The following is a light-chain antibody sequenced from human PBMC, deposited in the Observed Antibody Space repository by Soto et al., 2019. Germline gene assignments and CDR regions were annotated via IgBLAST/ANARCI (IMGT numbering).Light chain of an antibody. Sequence: QSVLTQPRSVSGSPGQSVTISCTGTSSDVGYYNYVSWYQQHPGKAPKLMIYDVSKRPSGVPDRFSGSKSGNTASLTISGLQAEDEADYYCCSYAGVTTLVFGGGTKLTVL. CDR1: SSDVGYYNY. J-gene: IGLJ2*01. CDR3: CSYAGVTTLV. CDR2: DVS. V-gene: IGLV2-11*01.